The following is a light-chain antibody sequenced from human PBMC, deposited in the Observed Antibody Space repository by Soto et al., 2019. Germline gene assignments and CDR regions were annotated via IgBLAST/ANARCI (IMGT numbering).Light chain of an antibody. Sequence: DMVMTQSPLSLPVTPGEPASISCRSSQSLLHSNGYNYLDWYLQKLGQSPQLLIFLGSNRASGVPDWFIDSGSGTDFTRKISRVEAEDVGVYYCMQALQAPYTFGLGTKLEIK. CDR3: MQALQAPYT. J-gene: IGKJ2*01. CDR1: QSLLHSNGYNY. V-gene: IGKV2-28*01. CDR2: LGS.